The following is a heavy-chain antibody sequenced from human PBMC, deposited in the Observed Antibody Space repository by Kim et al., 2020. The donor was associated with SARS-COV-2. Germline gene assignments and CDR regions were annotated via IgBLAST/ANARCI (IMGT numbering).Heavy chain of an antibody. V-gene: IGHV3-74*01. D-gene: IGHD5-12*01. J-gene: IGHJ6*02. CDR3: ARAGEGAYAYGMDL. CDR2: ITSDGTAS. Sequence: GGSLRLSCAASGFAFSSNWMHWVRQTPGKGLVWVSRITSDGTASGYADSVKGRFTISRDNAKNTLYLQMNSLRAEYTAVYYCARAGEGAYAYGMDLWGQGTTVTVSS. CDR1: GFAFSSNW.